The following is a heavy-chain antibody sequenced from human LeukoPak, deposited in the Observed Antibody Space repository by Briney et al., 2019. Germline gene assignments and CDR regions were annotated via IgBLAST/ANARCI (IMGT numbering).Heavy chain of an antibody. CDR1: GFTFSSYS. V-gene: IGHV3-21*01. Sequence: GGSLRLSCAASGFTFSSYSMNWVRQAPGKGLEWVSSISSSSSYIYYADSVKGRFAISRDNAKNSLYLQMNSLRAEDTAVHYCARGDKAYSGYDYDYWGQGTLVTVSS. D-gene: IGHD5-12*01. CDR3: ARGDKAYSGYDYDY. J-gene: IGHJ4*02. CDR2: ISSSSSYI.